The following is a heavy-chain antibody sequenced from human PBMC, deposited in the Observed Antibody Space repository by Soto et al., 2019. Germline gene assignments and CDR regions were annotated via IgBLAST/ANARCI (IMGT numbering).Heavy chain of an antibody. V-gene: IGHV4-34*01. Sequence: SETLSLTCAVYGGSFSGYYWSWIRQPPGKGLEWIGEINHSGSTNYNPSLKSRVTISVDTSKNQFSLKLSSVTAADTAVYYCAITKRDNWNYGVKGWFDPWGQGTLVTVSS. J-gene: IGHJ5*02. CDR2: INHSGST. CDR1: GGSFSGYY. D-gene: IGHD1-7*01. CDR3: AITKRDNWNYGVKGWFDP.